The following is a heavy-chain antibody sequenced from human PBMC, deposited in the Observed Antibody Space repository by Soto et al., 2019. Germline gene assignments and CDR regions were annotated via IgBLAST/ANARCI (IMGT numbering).Heavy chain of an antibody. D-gene: IGHD5-12*01. CDR2: INPSSGGT. Sequence: GASVKVSCKASGYTFTSYYMHWVRQAPGQGLEWMGIINPSSGGTTYAQKFQGRVTMTRDTSTSTVYMELSSLRSEDTAVYYCARPLYDAHFDYWGQGTLVTVSS. CDR3: ARPLYDAHFDY. J-gene: IGHJ4*02. V-gene: IGHV1-46*01. CDR1: GYTFTSYY.